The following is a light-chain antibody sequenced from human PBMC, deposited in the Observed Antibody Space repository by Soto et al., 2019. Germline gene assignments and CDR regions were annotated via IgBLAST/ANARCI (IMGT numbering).Light chain of an antibody. CDR3: CSFGGSRTWV. CDR1: SSDVGLFSP. V-gene: IGLV2-23*02. Sequence: QSAPIQPPSVSGSPGQSITISCTGTSSDVGLFSPVSWYQQFPGKAPKLILYEVTKWPSGISHRFSGSKSGNTASLTVTDVEDEDEDYYYSCSFGGSRTWVFGGGTKLTVL. CDR2: EVT. J-gene: IGLJ3*02.